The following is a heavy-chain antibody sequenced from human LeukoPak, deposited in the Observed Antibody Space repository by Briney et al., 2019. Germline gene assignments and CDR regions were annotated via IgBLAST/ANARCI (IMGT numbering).Heavy chain of an antibody. CDR3: ARSSYMDV. J-gene: IGHJ6*03. V-gene: IGHV4-34*01. Sequence: SETLPLTCAVYGGSFSGYYWSWIRQPPGKGLEWIGEINHSGSTNYNPSLKSRVTISVDTSKNQFSLKLNSVTAADTAVYYCARSSYMDVWGKGTTVTISS. CDR1: GGSFSGYY. CDR2: INHSGST.